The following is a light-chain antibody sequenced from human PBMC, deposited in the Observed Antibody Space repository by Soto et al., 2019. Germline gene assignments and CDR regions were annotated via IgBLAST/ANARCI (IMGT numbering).Light chain of an antibody. CDR3: CSYAGSSTV. V-gene: IGLV2-23*03. Sequence: QSVLTQPASVSGSPGPSITISCTGTSSDVGSYNLVSWYQQHPGKAPKLMIYEGSKRPSGVSNRFSGSKSGNTASLTISGLQAEDEADYYCCSYAGSSTVFGTGTKVTVL. CDR2: EGS. J-gene: IGLJ1*01. CDR1: SSDVGSYNL.